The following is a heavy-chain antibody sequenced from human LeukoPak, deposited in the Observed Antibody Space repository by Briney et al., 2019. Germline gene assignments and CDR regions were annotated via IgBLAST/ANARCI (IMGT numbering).Heavy chain of an antibody. Sequence: SETLSLTCTVSGGSISSYYWSWIRQPPGKGLEWIGYIYYSGSTNYNPSLKSRVTISVDTSKNQFSLKLSSVTAADTAVYYCARERVAAALQYNWFDPWGQGTLVTVSS. D-gene: IGHD6-13*01. V-gene: IGHV4-59*01. J-gene: IGHJ5*02. CDR3: ARERVAAALQYNWFDP. CDR2: IYYSGST. CDR1: GGSISSYY.